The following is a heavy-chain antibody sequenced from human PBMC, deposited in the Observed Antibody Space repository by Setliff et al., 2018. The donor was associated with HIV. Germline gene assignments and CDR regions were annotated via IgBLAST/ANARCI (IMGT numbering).Heavy chain of an antibody. Sequence: GASVKVSCAASGFTFEKYWMHWVRQAPGKGLVWVSRVNSDGSSKTYADSVKGRFTISRDNAKNTLYLQMNSLRVEDTGVYYCHSGYDTEEQSYFDYWGQGTLVTVSS. D-gene: IGHD5-12*01. V-gene: IGHV3-74*01. CDR3: HSGYDTEEQSYFDY. CDR2: VNSDGSSK. CDR1: GFTFEKYW. J-gene: IGHJ4*02.